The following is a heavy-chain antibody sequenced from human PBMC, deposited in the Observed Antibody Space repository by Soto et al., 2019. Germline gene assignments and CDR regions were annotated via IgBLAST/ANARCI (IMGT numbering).Heavy chain of an antibody. V-gene: IGHV3-48*01. J-gene: IGHJ4*02. CDR2: ISSSSSAI. Sequence: EVQLVESRGGLVQPGGSLRLSCAASGFTFSDYSVNWVRHAPGKGLEWLSYISSSSSAIYYADSVKGRFTISRDNAKNSLYLEMNRLRAEDTAVYYCARGMPYCSSTSCYEYYFDFWGQGTLVTVSS. CDR1: GFTFSDYS. CDR3: ARGMPYCSSTSCYEYYFDF. D-gene: IGHD2-2*01.